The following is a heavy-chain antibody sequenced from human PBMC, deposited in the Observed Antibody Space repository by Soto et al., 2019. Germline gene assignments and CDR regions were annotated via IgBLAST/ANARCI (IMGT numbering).Heavy chain of an antibody. V-gene: IGHV1-46*03. CDR1: GYIFTSFY. D-gene: IGHD6-19*01. Sequence: QVQLVQSGAEVKKPGASVNVSCKASGYIFTSFYMYWVRQAPGQGLEWMGRINPSGGSTSYAQKFQGRVTMTRDTSTSTVYMELSSLRSEDTAVYYCPRRGSGWLLDYWGQGTLVTVSS. CDR3: PRRGSGWLLDY. CDR2: INPSGGST. J-gene: IGHJ4*02.